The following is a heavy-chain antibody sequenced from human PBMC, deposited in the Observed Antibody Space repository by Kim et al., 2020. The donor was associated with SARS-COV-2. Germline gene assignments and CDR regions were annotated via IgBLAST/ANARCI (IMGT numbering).Heavy chain of an antibody. CDR1: GYTFTGYY. CDR2: INPNSGGT. Sequence: ASVKVSCKASGYTFTGYYMHWVRQAPGQGLEWMGWINPNSGGTNYAQKFQGRVTMTRDTSISTAYMELSRLRSDDTAVYYCARDHDVLDGDPTVVNGGDAFDIWGQGTMVTVSS. CDR3: ARDHDVLDGDPTVVNGGDAFDI. V-gene: IGHV1-2*02. D-gene: IGHD4-17*01. J-gene: IGHJ3*02.